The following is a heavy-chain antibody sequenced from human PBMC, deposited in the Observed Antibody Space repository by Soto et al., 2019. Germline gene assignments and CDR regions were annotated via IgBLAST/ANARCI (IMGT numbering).Heavy chain of an antibody. Sequence: QVQLVQSGAEVKKPGSSVKVSCKASGGTFSSYAISWVRQAPGQGLEWMGGIIPISGTANYAQKFQGRVTITADESTSTAYMEQSRLRSEETAVYYCARSQGSSTSLEVYYYYYYGMDVWGQGSTVTVSS. D-gene: IGHD2-2*01. V-gene: IGHV1-69*01. CDR3: ARSQGSSTSLEVYYYYYYGMDV. CDR2: IIPISGTA. J-gene: IGHJ6*02. CDR1: GGTFSSYA.